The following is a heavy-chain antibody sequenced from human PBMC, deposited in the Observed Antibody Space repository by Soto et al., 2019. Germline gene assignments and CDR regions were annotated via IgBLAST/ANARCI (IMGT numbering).Heavy chain of an antibody. CDR2: IWYDGSNK. CDR3: ARDLDDSSGPGP. V-gene: IGHV3-33*01. J-gene: IGHJ5*02. Sequence: QVQLVESGGGVVQPGRSLRLSCAASGFTFSSYGMHWVRQAPGKGLEWVAVIWYDGSNKYYADSVKGRFTISRDNSKNTLYLQMNSLRAEDTAVYYCARDLDDSSGPGPWGQGTLVTVSS. D-gene: IGHD3-22*01. CDR1: GFTFSSYG.